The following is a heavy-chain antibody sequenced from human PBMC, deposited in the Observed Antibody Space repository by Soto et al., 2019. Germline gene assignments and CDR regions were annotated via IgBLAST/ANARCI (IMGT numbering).Heavy chain of an antibody. J-gene: IGHJ6*03. CDR1: GGSFSGYY. Sequence: QVQLQQWGAGLLKPSETLSLTCAVYGGSFSGYYWSWIRQPPGKGLEWIGEINHSGSTNYNPSLTSRVTISVDTSKNQFSLKLSSVTAADTAVYYCARGGSRYCSSTSCYGGYYYYYMDVWGKGTTVTVSS. CDR2: INHSGST. CDR3: ARGGSRYCSSTSCYGGYYYYYMDV. V-gene: IGHV4-34*01. D-gene: IGHD2-2*01.